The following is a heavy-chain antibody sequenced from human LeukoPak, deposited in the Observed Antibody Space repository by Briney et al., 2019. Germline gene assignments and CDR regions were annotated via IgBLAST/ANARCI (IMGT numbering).Heavy chain of an antibody. V-gene: IGHV4-4*02. Sequence: SGTLSLTCTVSGDSINSLDLWSWVRQPPGKGLEWIGEMYLSGTTHSNPSVKSRVTISIDKSKNQFSLKLSSVTAADTAVYYCARHPVARDSSDWYTGIDYWGQGTLVTVSS. D-gene: IGHD6-19*01. CDR1: GDSINSLDL. J-gene: IGHJ4*02. CDR3: ARHPVARDSSDWYTGIDY. CDR2: MYLSGTT.